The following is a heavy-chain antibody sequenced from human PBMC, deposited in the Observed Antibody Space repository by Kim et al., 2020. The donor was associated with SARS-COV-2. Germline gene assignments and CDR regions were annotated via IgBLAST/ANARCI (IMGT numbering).Heavy chain of an antibody. J-gene: IGHJ3*02. D-gene: IGHD1-1*01. V-gene: IGHV4-31*03. CDR2: IYYSGST. CDR1: GGSISSGGYY. Sequence: SETLSLTCTVSGGSISSGGYYWSWIRQHPGKGLEWIGYIYYSGSTYYNPSLKSRVTISVDTSKNQFSLKLSSVTAADTAMYYCARSKLELEQRAAFDIWGQGTMVSVSS. CDR3: ARSKLELEQRAAFDI.